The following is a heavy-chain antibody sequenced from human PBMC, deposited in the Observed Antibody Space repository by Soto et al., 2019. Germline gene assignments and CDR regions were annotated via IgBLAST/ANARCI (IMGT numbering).Heavy chain of an antibody. CDR3: MTDYGY. Sequence: EVQVVESGGGLVQPGGSLRLSCVASGLTFSSEWMNWVRQAPGKGLEWVANISPEGSEKRSVDSMKGRSAISRDNAKNSVSLLMNSLRVDDTAVYYCMTDYGYWGLGTLVTVSS. D-gene: IGHD4-17*01. CDR2: ISPEGSEK. V-gene: IGHV3-7*02. CDR1: GLTFSSEW. J-gene: IGHJ4*01.